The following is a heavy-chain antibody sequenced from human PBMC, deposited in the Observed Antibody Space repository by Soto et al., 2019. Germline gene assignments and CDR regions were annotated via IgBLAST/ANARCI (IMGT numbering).Heavy chain of an antibody. V-gene: IGHV3-66*01. J-gene: IGHJ3*02. CDR3: AREPRYCRGGSCSITGDAYDI. CDR1: GFIVSDTY. CDR2: ISNRGDT. D-gene: IGHD2-15*01. Sequence: EVQLVESGGGLVQPGGSLRLSCTASGFIVSDTYVNWVRQAPWKGLEWVSVISNRGDTHYADSVRGRFSLSRDISDNTLHLQMNNLRVEDTAVYYCAREPRYCRGGSCSITGDAYDIWGQGTMGTVSS.